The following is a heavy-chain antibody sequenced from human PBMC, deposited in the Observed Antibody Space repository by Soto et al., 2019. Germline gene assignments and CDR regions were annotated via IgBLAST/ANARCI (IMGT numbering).Heavy chain of an antibody. CDR3: ARILGGGSYGL. D-gene: IGHD1-26*01. V-gene: IGHV1-69*02. CDR1: GGTFSSYT. J-gene: IGHJ4*02. CDR2: IIPILGIA. Sequence: QVQLVQSGAEVKKPGSSVKVSCKASGGTFSSYTISWVRQAPGQGVEWMGRIIPILGIANYAQKFQGRVTITADKSTSTAYMELSSLRSEDTAVYYCARILGGGSYGLWGQGTLVTVSS.